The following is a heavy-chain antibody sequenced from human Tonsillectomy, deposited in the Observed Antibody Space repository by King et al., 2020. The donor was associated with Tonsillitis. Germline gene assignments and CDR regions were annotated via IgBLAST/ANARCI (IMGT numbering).Heavy chain of an antibody. CDR2: ISNSGSYT. D-gene: IGHD6-19*01. Sequence: VQLVESGGGLVKPGESLRLSCAASGFTFSDYYMNWIRQAPGKGLEWVSYISNSGSYTNYADSVKGRFTISRDNAKNSLYLQMNSLRVEDTAVYYCARDHEGRLDRSVWSEGMDVWGQGTTVTVSS. CDR1: GFTFSDYY. V-gene: IGHV3-11*06. CDR3: ARDHEGRLDRSVWSEGMDV. J-gene: IGHJ6*02.